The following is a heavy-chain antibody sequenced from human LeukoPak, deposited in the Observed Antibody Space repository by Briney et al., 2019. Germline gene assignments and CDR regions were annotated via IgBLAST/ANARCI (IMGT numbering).Heavy chain of an antibody. V-gene: IGHV1-45*02. Sequence: ASVKVSCKASGYTFTYCYLHWVRQAPGQALEWMGWITPFNGNTNYAQKFQDRVTITRDRSMSTAYMELSSLRSEDTAMYYCASDITMVRGATIDYWGQGTLVTVSS. CDR1: GYTFTYCY. CDR2: ITPFNGNT. D-gene: IGHD3-10*01. J-gene: IGHJ4*02. CDR3: ASDITMVRGATIDY.